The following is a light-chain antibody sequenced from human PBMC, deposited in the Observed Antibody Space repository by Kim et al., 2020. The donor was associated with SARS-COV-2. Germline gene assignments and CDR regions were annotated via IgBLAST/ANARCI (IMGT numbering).Light chain of an antibody. CDR1: SGFSVGTVW. V-gene: IGLV5-52*01. CDR2: SHADSNK. CDR3: GTWHSNSKV. J-gene: IGLJ2*01. Sequence: CMLSSGFSVGTVWIGWNQQKAGSPARYLLYSHADSNKGQGSGVAIRFSGSNDASANAGILRISGLQPEDEADYYCGTWHSNSKVFGGGTQLTVL.